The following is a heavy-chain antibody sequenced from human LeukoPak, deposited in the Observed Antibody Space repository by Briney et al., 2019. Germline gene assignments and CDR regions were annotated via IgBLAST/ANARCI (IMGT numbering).Heavy chain of an antibody. CDR1: GGSISSSSYY. D-gene: IGHD1-26*01. Sequence: PSETLSLTCTVSGGSISSSSYYWGWIRQPPGKGLEWIGSIYYSGSTCYNPSLKSRVTISVDTSKNQFSLKLSSVTAADTAVYYCARDSGSYYNFDYWGQGTLVTVSS. V-gene: IGHV4-39*07. CDR3: ARDSGSYYNFDY. CDR2: IYYSGST. J-gene: IGHJ4*02.